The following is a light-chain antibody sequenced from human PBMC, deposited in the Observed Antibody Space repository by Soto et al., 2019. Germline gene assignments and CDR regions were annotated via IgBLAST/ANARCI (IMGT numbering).Light chain of an antibody. V-gene: IGKV3-20*01. CDR2: GTS. Sequence: EIVLTQSPGTLSLSAGERATLSCRASQSVSSSYLAWYQEKVGQAPRLLIYGTSNRATGVPDRFSGSGSGTDFTLTISRLEPEDFALYYCQQYISSTYHFGQGTKVDIX. J-gene: IGKJ2*01. CDR1: QSVSSSY. CDR3: QQYISSTYH.